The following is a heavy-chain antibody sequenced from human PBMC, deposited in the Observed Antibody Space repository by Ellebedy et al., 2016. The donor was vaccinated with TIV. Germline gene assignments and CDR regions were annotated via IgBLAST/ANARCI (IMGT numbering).Heavy chain of an antibody. CDR2: IYYSGST. Sequence: SETLSLTXTVSGGSISSSSYYWGWIRQPPGKGLEWIGSIYYSGSTYYNPSLKSRVTISVDTSKNQFSLKLSSVTAADTAVYYCARQWWLRPTIDYWGQGTLVTVSS. CDR1: GGSISSSSYY. J-gene: IGHJ4*02. V-gene: IGHV4-39*01. D-gene: IGHD5-12*01. CDR3: ARQWWLRPTIDY.